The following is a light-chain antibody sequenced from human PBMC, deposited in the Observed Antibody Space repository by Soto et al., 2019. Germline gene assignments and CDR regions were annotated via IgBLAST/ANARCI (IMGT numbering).Light chain of an antibody. V-gene: IGKV2D-29*01. CDR2: GIS. J-gene: IGKJ4*01. CDR1: QSLLHTDGKTY. CDR3: VQSVELPIT. Sequence: DIVMTQTPLSLSVTPGQPASVSCKSSQSLLHTDGKTYLFWYLQKPGQPPQVLIYGISNRFSGVADRFSGSGSGTDFTLKISRVEAEDVGVYYWVQSVELPITFGGGTKVEIK.